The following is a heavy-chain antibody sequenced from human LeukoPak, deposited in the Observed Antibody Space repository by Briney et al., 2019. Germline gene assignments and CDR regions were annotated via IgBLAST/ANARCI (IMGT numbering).Heavy chain of an antibody. CDR3: AKLLWFGEEYYYGMDV. D-gene: IGHD3-10*01. Sequence: GGSLRLSCAPSGFTFSSYAMSWVRQAPGKGLEWVSAISGSGGSTYYADSVKGRFTISRDNSKNTLYLQMNSLRAEDTAVYYCAKLLWFGEEYYYGMDVWGQGTTVTVSS. J-gene: IGHJ6*02. CDR2: ISGSGGST. CDR1: GFTFSSYA. V-gene: IGHV3-23*01.